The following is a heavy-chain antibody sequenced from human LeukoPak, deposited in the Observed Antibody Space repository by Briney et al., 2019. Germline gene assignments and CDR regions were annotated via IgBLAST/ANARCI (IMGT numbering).Heavy chain of an antibody. V-gene: IGHV4-59*08. J-gene: IGHJ4*02. CDR2: MYDTGSP. CDR3: ARLILGWLDHFDS. CDR1: AGSISTFS. Sequence: SETLSLTCSVPAGSISTFSWSWIRQPPGKGLEWIGYMYDTGSPNYNPSLKSRVTISVDPSRNQFSLKLSSVTAADTAVYYCARLILGWLDHFDSWGQGALVTVSS. D-gene: IGHD3/OR15-3a*01.